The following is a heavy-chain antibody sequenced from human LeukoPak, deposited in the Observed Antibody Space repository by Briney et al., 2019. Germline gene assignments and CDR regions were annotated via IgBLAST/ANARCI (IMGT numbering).Heavy chain of an antibody. V-gene: IGHV3-7*01. CDR3: ARGGHRQKEF. J-gene: IGHJ4*02. CDR1: GFTFRNYW. Sequence: GGSLRLSCEASGFTFRNYWMTWVRQSPGKGLEWVAIIKPDGSDKFHVDAVKGRFTIPRDNAKNSLFLQMSNLRAEDTAVYYCARGGHRQKEFWGQGTLVTVSS. CDR2: IKPDGSDK. D-gene: IGHD3-10*01.